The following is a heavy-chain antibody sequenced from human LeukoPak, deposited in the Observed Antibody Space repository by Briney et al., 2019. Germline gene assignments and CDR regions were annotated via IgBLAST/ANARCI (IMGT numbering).Heavy chain of an antibody. D-gene: IGHD5-24*01. Sequence: SETLSLTCTVSGDSISSSSSYWGWIRQPPGEGLEWIGSIYYSGSTYYNTSLKSRVTISVDTSKNQFSLKLSSVTAADTAVYYCARTRDGQWPLFDYWGQGTLVTVSS. CDR1: GDSISSSSSY. CDR2: IYYSGST. J-gene: IGHJ4*02. CDR3: ARTRDGQWPLFDY. V-gene: IGHV4-39*07.